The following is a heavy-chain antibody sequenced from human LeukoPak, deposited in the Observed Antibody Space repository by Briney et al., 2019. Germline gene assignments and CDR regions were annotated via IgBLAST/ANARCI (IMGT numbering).Heavy chain of an antibody. CDR2: ISGSGGST. V-gene: IGHV3-23*01. D-gene: IGHD3-9*01. J-gene: IGHJ6*03. CDR1: GFTFSSYA. Sequence: GGSLRLSCAASGFTFSSYAMSWVRQAPGKGLEWVSAISGSGGSTYYADSVKGRFTSSRDNSKNTLYLKMNSLRAEDTDVYYCAKVGAYYDILTGDYYMDVWGKGTTVTVSS. CDR3: AKVGAYYDILTGDYYMDV.